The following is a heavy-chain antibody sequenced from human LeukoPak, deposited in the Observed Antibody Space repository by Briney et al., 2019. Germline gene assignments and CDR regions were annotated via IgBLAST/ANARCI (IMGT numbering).Heavy chain of an antibody. V-gene: IGHV1-2*02. Sequence: GASVKVSCKASGYTFTGYYMHWVRQAPGQGLEWMGWINPNSAGTNYAQKFQGRVTMTKDTSISTAYMELNRLTSDDTAIYYCARVKGPSPLWYGELEDWFDPWGQGTLVTVSS. D-gene: IGHD3-10*01. CDR1: GYTFTGYY. CDR2: INPNSAGT. J-gene: IGHJ5*02. CDR3: ARVKGPSPLWYGELEDWFDP.